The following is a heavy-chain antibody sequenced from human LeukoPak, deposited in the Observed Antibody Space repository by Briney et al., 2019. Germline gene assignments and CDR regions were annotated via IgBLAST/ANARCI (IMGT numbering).Heavy chain of an antibody. J-gene: IGHJ6*03. V-gene: IGHV3-23*01. Sequence: GGSLRLSCAASGFTFSSYAMSWVRQAPGKGLEWVSAISGSGGGTFYADSVKGRFTISRDNSKNTLYLQMNSLRAEDTAVYYCAKRRGLELLYYYYMDVWGKGTTVTVSS. CDR1: GFTFSSYA. CDR2: ISGSGGGT. CDR3: AKRRGLELLYYYYMDV. D-gene: IGHD1-7*01.